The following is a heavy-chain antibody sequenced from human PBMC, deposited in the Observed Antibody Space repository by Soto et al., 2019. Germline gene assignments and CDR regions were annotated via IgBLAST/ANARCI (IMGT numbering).Heavy chain of an antibody. CDR1: GGSINSYW. D-gene: IGHD2-2*01. CDR2: VYSSGTT. CDR3: ARDIGSYAYAEGY. Sequence: ETRSLTCIVSGGSINSYWWSWIRQPAGKGLEWIGRVYSSGTTDYNPSLNSRATMSVETSKNQFSLKLTSVTAADTAVYYCARDIGSYAYAEGYWGQGIQVTVSS. V-gene: IGHV4-4*07. J-gene: IGHJ4*02.